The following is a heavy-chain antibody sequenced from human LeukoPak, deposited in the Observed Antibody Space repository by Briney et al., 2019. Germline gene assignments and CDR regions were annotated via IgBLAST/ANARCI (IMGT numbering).Heavy chain of an antibody. J-gene: IGHJ5*02. CDR3: ARAPGIAVALYWFDP. Sequence: ASVKVSCKASGGTFSSYAISWVRQAPGQGLEWMGGIIPIFGTANYAQKFQGRVTITADESTSTAYMELSSLRSDDTAVYYCARAPGIAVALYWFDPWGQGTLVTVSS. V-gene: IGHV1-69*13. CDR2: IIPIFGTA. CDR1: GGTFSSYA. D-gene: IGHD6-19*01.